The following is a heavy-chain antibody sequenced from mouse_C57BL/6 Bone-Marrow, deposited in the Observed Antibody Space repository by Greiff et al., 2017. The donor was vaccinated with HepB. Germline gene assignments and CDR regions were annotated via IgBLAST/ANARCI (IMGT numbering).Heavy chain of an antibody. CDR2: ISNGGGST. CDR3: ARLGYALAMDY. V-gene: IGHV5-12*01. D-gene: IGHD1-2*01. CDR1: GFTFSDYG. Sequence: EVKVVESGGGLVKPGGSLKLSCAASGFTFSDYGMHWVRQAPEKGLEWVAYISNGGGSTYYPDTVKGRFTISRDNAKNTLYLQMSRLKSEDTAMYYCARLGYALAMDYWGQGTSVTVSS. J-gene: IGHJ4*01.